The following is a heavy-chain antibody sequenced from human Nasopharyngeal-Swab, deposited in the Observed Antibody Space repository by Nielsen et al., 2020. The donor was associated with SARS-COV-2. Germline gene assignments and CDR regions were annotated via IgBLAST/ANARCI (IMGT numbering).Heavy chain of an antibody. D-gene: IGHD3-16*02. CDR1: GYTFTGYY. V-gene: IGHV1-2*04. J-gene: IGHJ6*02. Sequence: ASVKVSCKASGYTFTGYYMHWVRQAPGQGLEWMGWINPNSGGTNYAQKFQGWVTMTRDTSISTVYMELSSLRSEDTAVYYCARDGFWGLRLGELSLYLAGMDVWGQGTTVTVSS. CDR2: INPNSGGT. CDR3: ARDGFWGLRLGELSLYLAGMDV.